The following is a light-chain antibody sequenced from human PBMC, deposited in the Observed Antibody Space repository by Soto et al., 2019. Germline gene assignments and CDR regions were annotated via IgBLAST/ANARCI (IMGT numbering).Light chain of an antibody. Sequence: IVLTQYPATLSLSPGERATLSCRASQSLSSKFLAWYQQKPGQPPRLIIYDSSTRATGFPDRFSGSVSGTDCTLTIIRLETEDGTVYYCQQSDISPWTFGQGTKVDNK. J-gene: IGKJ1*01. CDR1: QSLSSKF. CDR3: QQSDISPWT. CDR2: DSS. V-gene: IGKV3-20*01.